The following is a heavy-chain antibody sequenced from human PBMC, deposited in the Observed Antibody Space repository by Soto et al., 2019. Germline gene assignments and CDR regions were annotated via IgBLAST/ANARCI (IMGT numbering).Heavy chain of an antibody. CDR3: ARTYSGYDKSFDY. CDR2: INPNSGGT. J-gene: IGHJ4*02. Sequence: GASVKVSCKASGYTFTDYYMHWVRQAPGQGREWMGWINPNSGGTNYAQKTQGWVTMTRDTSISTAYMELSRLRSDDTAVYYCARTYSGYDKSFDYWGQGTLVTVSS. V-gene: IGHV1-2*04. D-gene: IGHD5-12*01. CDR1: GYTFTDYY.